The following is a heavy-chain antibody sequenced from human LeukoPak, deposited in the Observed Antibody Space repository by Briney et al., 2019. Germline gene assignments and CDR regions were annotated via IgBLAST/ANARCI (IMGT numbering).Heavy chain of an antibody. D-gene: IGHD2-21*02. J-gene: IGHJ6*02. CDR1: GFTFSSYG. CDR2: ISYDGSNK. CDR3: AKDDHIVVVTAVDYYYGMDV. V-gene: IGHV3-30*18. Sequence: GGSLRLSCAASGFTFSSYGMHWVRQAPGKGLEWVAVISYDGSNKYYADSVKGRFTISRDNSKNTLDLQMNSLRAEDTAVYYCAKDDHIVVVTAVDYYYGMDVWGQGTTVTVSS.